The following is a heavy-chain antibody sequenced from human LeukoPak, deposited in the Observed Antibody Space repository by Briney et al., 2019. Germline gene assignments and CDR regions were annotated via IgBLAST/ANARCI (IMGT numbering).Heavy chain of an antibody. J-gene: IGHJ6*02. CDR1: GYTFTSYD. V-gene: IGHV1-8*01. Sequence: ASVKVSCKASGYTFTSYDINWVRQATGQGLEWMGWMNPNSGNTGYAQKFQGRVTMTRNTSISTAYMELSSLRSEDTAVYYCARGGKGYGPWYYYYGMDVWGQGTTVTVSS. CDR3: ARGGKGYGPWYYYYGMDV. D-gene: IGHD5-18*01. CDR2: MNPNSGNT.